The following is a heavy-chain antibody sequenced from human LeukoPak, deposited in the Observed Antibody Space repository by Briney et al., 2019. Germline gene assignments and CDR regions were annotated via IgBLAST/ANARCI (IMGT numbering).Heavy chain of an antibody. D-gene: IGHD3-3*01. CDR3: ATDFKKIFGVFPGYYGMDV. CDR2: FDPEDGET. J-gene: IGHJ6*02. V-gene: IGHV1-24*01. Sequence: ASVKVSCKVSGYTLTELSMHWVRQAPGKGLEWMGGFDPEDGETIYAQKFQVRVTMTEDTSTDTAYMELSSLRSEDTAVYYCATDFKKIFGVFPGYYGMDVWGQGTTVTVSS. CDR1: GYTLTELS.